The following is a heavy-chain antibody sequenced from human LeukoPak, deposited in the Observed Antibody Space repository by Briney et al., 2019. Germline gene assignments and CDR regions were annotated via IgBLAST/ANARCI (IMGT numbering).Heavy chain of an antibody. J-gene: IGHJ4*02. V-gene: IGHV3-21*01. CDR2: ISSGSSYI. CDR3: ARGYLYYFDF. D-gene: IGHD5-18*01. CDR1: GFTFSSYT. Sequence: KPGGSLRLSCAASGFTFSSYTMNWVRHAPGKGLECVASISSGSSYIYYADSVKGRFTISRDNAKNSLYLQMNSLRAEDTAVYYCARGYLYYFDFWGQGTLVTVSS.